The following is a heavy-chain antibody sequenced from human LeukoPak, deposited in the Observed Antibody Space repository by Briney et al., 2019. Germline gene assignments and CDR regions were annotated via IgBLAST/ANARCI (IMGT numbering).Heavy chain of an antibody. CDR3: ARDSTPPPNTAGTTLDY. Sequence: SETLSLTCTVSGGSVSSSSYYWGWIRQPPGKGLEWMGNIYYSGGTYYSPSLQSRVTISLDTSQNQFSLRLSSVTAADTAVYYCARDSTPPPNTAGTTLDYWGQGTLVTVSS. J-gene: IGHJ4*02. V-gene: IGHV4-39*07. CDR2: IYYSGGT. CDR1: GGSVSSSSYY. D-gene: IGHD6-13*01.